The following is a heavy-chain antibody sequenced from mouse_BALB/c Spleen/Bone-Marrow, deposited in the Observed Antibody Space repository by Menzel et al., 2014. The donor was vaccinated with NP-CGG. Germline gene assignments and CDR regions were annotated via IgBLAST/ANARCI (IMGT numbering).Heavy chain of an antibody. CDR3: ARDYYGPVGRIYFYAMDY. Sequence: EQLQESGPGLVAPSQSLSITCTVSGFSLTSYGVHWVRQPPGKGLEWLGVIWAGGSTNYNSALMSRLSISKDNSKSQVFLKMNSLQTDDTAMYYCARDYYGPVGRIYFYAMDYWGQGPSVTDSS. J-gene: IGHJ4*01. CDR2: IWAGGST. D-gene: IGHD1-1*01. V-gene: IGHV2-9*02. CDR1: GFSLTSYG.